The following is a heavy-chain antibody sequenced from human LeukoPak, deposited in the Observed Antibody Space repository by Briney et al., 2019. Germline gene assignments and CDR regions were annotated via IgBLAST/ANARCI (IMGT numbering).Heavy chain of an antibody. CDR1: GGSFSGYY. Sequence: SETLSLTCAVYGGSFSGYYWSWTRQPPGKGLEWIGEINHSGSTYYNPSLKSRVTISVDRSKNQFSLKLSSVTAADTAVYYCARGSPGGLVIPSNWFDPWGQGTLVTVSS. V-gene: IGHV4-34*01. J-gene: IGHJ5*02. CDR3: ARGSPGGLVIPSNWFDP. CDR2: INHSGST. D-gene: IGHD3-9*01.